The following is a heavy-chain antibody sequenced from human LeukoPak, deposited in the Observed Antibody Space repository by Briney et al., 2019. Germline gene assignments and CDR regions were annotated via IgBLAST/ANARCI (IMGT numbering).Heavy chain of an antibody. J-gene: IGHJ6*03. CDR2: ISHSGSA. Sequence: SETLSLTCTVSGYSISSGFYWGWVRQPPGKGLEWIGTISHSGSAYYNPSLKSRVSISLDTSKNQFSLKVSSVTAADTAVYYCAREATGPYYYDSSGYFAYYYYYYMDVWGKGTTVTVSS. CDR3: AREATGPYYYDSSGYFAYYYYYYMDV. CDR1: GYSISSGFY. D-gene: IGHD3-22*01. V-gene: IGHV4-38-2*02.